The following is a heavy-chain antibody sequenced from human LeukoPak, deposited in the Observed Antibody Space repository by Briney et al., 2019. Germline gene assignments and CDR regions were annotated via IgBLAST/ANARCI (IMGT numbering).Heavy chain of an antibody. CDR3: AAAPPGHYDSSGYFDY. CDR1: GGSISSHY. CDR2: IYYSGST. D-gene: IGHD3-22*01. V-gene: IGHV4-59*08. Sequence: SETLSLTCIVSGGSISSHYWSWIRQPPGKGLEWIGYIYYSGSTNYNPSLKSRVTISVDTSKNQFSLKLSSVTAADTAVYYCAAAPPGHYDSSGYFDYWGQGTLVTVSS. J-gene: IGHJ4*02.